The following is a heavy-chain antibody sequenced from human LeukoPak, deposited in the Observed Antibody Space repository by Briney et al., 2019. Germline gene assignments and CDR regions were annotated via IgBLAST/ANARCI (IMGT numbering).Heavy chain of an antibody. CDR1: GFTFSTYW. J-gene: IGHJ4*02. CDR3: ARDGFGTGSN. Sequence: GGSLRLSCAAFGFTFSTYWMSWVRQAPGKGLEWVANIKQDGSEKNYVDSVKGRFIISRDNAKNSLYLQMNTLRADDTAVYYCARDGFGTGSNWGQGTLVTVSS. D-gene: IGHD3-16*01. CDR2: IKQDGSEK. V-gene: IGHV3-7*03.